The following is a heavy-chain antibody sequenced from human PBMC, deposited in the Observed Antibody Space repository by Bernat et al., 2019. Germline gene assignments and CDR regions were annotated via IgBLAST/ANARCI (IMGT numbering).Heavy chain of an antibody. CDR2: IWYDGSNK. D-gene: IGHD6-6*01. CDR1: GFTFSSYA. CDR3: AREYSSSSGLDY. J-gene: IGHJ4*02. Sequence: QVQLVESGGGVVQPGRSLRLSCAASGFTFSSYAMHWVRQAPGKGLEWVAVIWYDGSNKYYADSVKGRFTISRDNSKNTLYLQMNSLRAEDTAVYYCAREYSSSSGLDYWGQGTLVTVSS. V-gene: IGHV3-33*08.